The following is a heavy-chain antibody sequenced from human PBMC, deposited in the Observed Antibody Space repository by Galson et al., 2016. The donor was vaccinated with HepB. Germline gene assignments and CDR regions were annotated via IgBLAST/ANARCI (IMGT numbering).Heavy chain of an antibody. V-gene: IGHV3-30*18. CDR1: GFIFSSYA. D-gene: IGHD1-26*01. J-gene: IGHJ3*01. Sequence: SLRLSCAASGFIFSSYAMHWVRQAPGKGLEWLADISYDGSNIYSADSVKGRFTISRDNSKNMVHLQLNGLRVEDTALYYCAKGHSGSDYDAAFDVWGQGTMVTVSS. CDR2: ISYDGSNI. CDR3: AKGHSGSDYDAAFDV.